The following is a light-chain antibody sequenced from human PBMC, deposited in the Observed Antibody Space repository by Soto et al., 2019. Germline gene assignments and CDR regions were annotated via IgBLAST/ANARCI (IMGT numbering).Light chain of an antibody. Sequence: QSVLTQPPSASGSPGQSVTISCTGTSSDVGGYNFVSWYQQHPGKAPKLIIYEVTKRPSGVPDRFSGSKSGNTASLTVSGLQAEDEADYYCCSYTGSSNYVFGTGTKLTVL. CDR1: SSDVGGYNF. CDR2: EVT. V-gene: IGLV2-8*01. CDR3: CSYTGSSNYV. J-gene: IGLJ1*01.